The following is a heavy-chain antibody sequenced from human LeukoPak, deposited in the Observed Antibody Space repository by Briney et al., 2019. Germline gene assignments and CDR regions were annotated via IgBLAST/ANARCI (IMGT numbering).Heavy chain of an antibody. Sequence: GASVKVSCKASGYTFTGYYMHWVRQAPGQGLEWMGWINPNSGGTNYAQKFQGRVTMTRDTSISTAYMELSRLRSDDTAVYYCAREDRIVAAGSIDYWGQGTLVTVSS. V-gene: IGHV1-2*02. CDR2: INPNSGGT. CDR1: GYTFTGYY. J-gene: IGHJ4*02. CDR3: AREDRIVAAGSIDY. D-gene: IGHD6-13*01.